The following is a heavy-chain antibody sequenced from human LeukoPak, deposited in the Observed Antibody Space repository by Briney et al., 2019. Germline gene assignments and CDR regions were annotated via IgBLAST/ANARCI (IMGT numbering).Heavy chain of an antibody. D-gene: IGHD3-22*01. CDR2: INPNSGGT. Sequence: ASVRVSCKASGYTFTGYYMHWVRQAPGQGLEWMGWINPNSGGTNYAQKFQGRVTMTRDTSISTAYMELSRLRSDDTAVYYCARAPYDSSGYYYRWGAFDIWGQGTMVTVSS. V-gene: IGHV1-2*02. CDR3: ARAPYDSSGYYYRWGAFDI. J-gene: IGHJ3*02. CDR1: GYTFTGYY.